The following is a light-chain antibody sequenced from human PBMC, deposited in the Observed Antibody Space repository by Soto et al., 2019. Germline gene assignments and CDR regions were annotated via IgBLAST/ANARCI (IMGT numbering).Light chain of an antibody. J-gene: IGKJ1*01. V-gene: IGKV1-16*01. Sequence: DIQMTQSPSSLSTSVGDRVIITCLASQDIGTYLAWYQQKPGKAPKLLIYAASTLQSGVPSRFSGSGSGTDFTLTISSLQPDDIATYYCQQYKSYPWTFGQGTKVDNK. CDR2: AAS. CDR1: QDIGTY. CDR3: QQYKSYPWT.